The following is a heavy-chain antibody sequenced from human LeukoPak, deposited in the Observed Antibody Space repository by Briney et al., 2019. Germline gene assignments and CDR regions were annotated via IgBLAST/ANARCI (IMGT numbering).Heavy chain of an antibody. V-gene: IGHV3-7*01. J-gene: IGHJ4*02. CDR1: GFTFGSSS. Sequence: GGSLRLSCAASGFTFGSSSMSWVRQSPGQGQQWVANINHDGTETYYVDSVKGRFTISRDNAKSSLSLQMDSLRADDSALYYCATRKCLGCQLFYLDYWGQGSLVTVSS. CDR3: ATRKCLGCQLFYLDY. CDR2: INHDGTET. D-gene: IGHD3-16*01.